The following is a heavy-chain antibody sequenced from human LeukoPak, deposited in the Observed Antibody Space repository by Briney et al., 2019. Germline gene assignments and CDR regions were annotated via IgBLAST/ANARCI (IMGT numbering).Heavy chain of an antibody. V-gene: IGHV3-30*04. CDR1: RFTFSSYA. Sequence: GGSLRLSCAASRFTFSSYAMHWVRQAPGKGLEWVAVISYDGSNKYYADSVKGRFTISRDNSKNTLYLQMNSLRAEDTAVYYCARGSDSSGYYPYWGQGTLVTVSS. D-gene: IGHD3-22*01. CDR2: ISYDGSNK. CDR3: ARGSDSSGYYPY. J-gene: IGHJ4*02.